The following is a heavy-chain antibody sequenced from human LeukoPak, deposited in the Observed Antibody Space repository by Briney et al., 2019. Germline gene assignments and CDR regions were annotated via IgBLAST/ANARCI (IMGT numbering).Heavy chain of an antibody. J-gene: IGHJ4*02. CDR2: ISGSGGST. CDR3: AKARNGDPPYYFDY. D-gene: IGHD4-17*01. Sequence: GGSLRLSCAASEFPFSTYAMSWVRQAPGRGLQWVSAISGSGGSTFYADSVKGRFTISRDNSKNTLYLQMTSLRAEDTAVYYCAKARNGDPPYYFDYWGQGTLVTVS. CDR1: EFPFSTYA. V-gene: IGHV3-23*01.